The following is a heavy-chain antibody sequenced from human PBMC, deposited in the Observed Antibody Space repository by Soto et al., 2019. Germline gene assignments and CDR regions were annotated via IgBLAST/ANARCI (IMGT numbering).Heavy chain of an antibody. J-gene: IGHJ4*02. CDR2: IYTSGST. V-gene: IGHV4-4*07. CDR3: ARTVGAAYYFDF. CDR1: GDSMTKYY. Sequence: QVQLQESGPGLVKPSETLSLTCTVSGDSMTKYYWSWIRQPAGKGLEWIGRIYTSGSTNYNPSLKSRVTMSIDTSNNHFSLQLNSVTAADTAVYYCARTVGAAYYFDFWGQGALVTVSS. D-gene: IGHD1-26*01.